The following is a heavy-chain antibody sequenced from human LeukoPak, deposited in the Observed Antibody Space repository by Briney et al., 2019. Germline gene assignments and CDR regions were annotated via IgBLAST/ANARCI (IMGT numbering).Heavy chain of an antibody. J-gene: IGHJ5*02. CDR1: GYTFTGYY. CDR2: INPNSGGT. CDR3: ARDNYGDYERDWFDP. V-gene: IGHV1-2*06. D-gene: IGHD4-17*01. Sequence: APVKVSCKASGYTFTGYYMHWVRQAPGQGLEWMGRINPNSGGTNYAQKFQGRVTMTRDTSISTAYMELSRLRSDDTAVYYCARDNYGDYERDWFDPWGQGTLVTVSS.